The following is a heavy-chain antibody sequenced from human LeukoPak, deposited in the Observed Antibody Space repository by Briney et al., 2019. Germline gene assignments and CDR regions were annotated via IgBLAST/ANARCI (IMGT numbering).Heavy chain of an antibody. CDR3: TRRGVELAAIDVRNWFDP. CDR2: ISFTGRT. J-gene: IGHJ5*02. D-gene: IGHD5-12*01. V-gene: IGHV4-59*08. CDR1: GGSVSDSN. Sequence: SETLSLTCTVSGGSVSDSNWGWIRQPPGKGLEWIGYISFTGRTRYNPSLNNRVTISLDTSRTQISLKMSSVTAADTAVYYCTRRGVELAAIDVRNWFDPWGQGTLVTVSS.